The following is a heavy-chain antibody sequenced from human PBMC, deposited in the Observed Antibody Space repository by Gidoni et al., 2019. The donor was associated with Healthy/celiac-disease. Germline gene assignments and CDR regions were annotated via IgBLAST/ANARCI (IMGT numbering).Heavy chain of an antibody. CDR2: INPSGGST. V-gene: IGHV1-46*01. CDR3: ARNIIGADQYYFDY. Sequence: QVQLVQSGAEVKKPGASVKVSCKASGYTFPSYYMHWVRQAPGQGLEWMGIINPSGGSTSYAQKFQGRVTMTRDTSTTTVYIELSSLRSEDTAVYYCARNIIGADQYYFDYWGQGTLVTVSS. J-gene: IGHJ4*02. D-gene: IGHD3-10*01. CDR1: GYTFPSYY.